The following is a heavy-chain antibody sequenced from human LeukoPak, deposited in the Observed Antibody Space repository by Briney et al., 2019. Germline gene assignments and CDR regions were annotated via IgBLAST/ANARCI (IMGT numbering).Heavy chain of an antibody. V-gene: IGHV4-34*01. J-gene: IGHJ5*02. Sequence: SETLSLTCAVYGGSFSGYYWSWIRQPPGKGLEWIGEINHSGSTNYNPSLKSRVTISVDTSKNQFSLKLSSVTAADTAVYYCARREYYYDSSGFDPWDQGTLVTVSS. CDR3: ARREYYYDSSGFDP. CDR2: INHSGST. D-gene: IGHD3-22*01. CDR1: GGSFSGYY.